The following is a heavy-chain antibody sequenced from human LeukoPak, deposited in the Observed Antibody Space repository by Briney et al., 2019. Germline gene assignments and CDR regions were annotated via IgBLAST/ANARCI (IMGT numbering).Heavy chain of an antibody. Sequence: SETLSLTCTVSGGSISSGTYYWSWIRQPPGKGLEWIGFIYYSGSTNYKSSLNSRVTISVDTSKNQFSLKLSSMTAADTAFYYCARSRYSSAWYPFDVWGQGTMVTVSS. CDR3: ARSRYSSAWYPFDV. J-gene: IGHJ3*01. V-gene: IGHV4-61*01. CDR2: IYYSGST. CDR1: GGSISSGTYY. D-gene: IGHD6-19*01.